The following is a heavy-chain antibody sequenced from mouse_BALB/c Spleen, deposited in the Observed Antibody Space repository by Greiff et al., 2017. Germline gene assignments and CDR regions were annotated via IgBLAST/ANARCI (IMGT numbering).Heavy chain of an antibody. CDR3: ARDGPGSGYAMDY. Sequence: VQLQQSGPGLVAPSQSLSITCTVSGFPLTGYGVNWVRQPPGKGLEWLGMIWGDGSTDYNSALKSRLSISKDNSKSQVFLKMNSLQTDDTARYYCARDGPGSGYAMDYWGQGTSVTVSS. V-gene: IGHV2-6-7*01. J-gene: IGHJ4*01. D-gene: IGHD1-1*01. CDR2: IWGDGST. CDR1: GFPLTGYG.